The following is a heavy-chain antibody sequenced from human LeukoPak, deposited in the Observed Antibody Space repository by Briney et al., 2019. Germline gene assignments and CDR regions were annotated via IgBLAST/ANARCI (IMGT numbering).Heavy chain of an antibody. CDR1: TVSIKRHF. J-gene: IGHJ4*02. CDR3: AREYDY. Sequence: SETLSLTCNISTVSIKRHFWSWIRQTPGKGLEWIGYVFSSGSANYNPALESRVPISLDTSKRQFSLRLSFVTAADTAVYYCAREYDYWGQGTLASLSS. CDR2: VFSSGSA. V-gene: IGHV4-59*11.